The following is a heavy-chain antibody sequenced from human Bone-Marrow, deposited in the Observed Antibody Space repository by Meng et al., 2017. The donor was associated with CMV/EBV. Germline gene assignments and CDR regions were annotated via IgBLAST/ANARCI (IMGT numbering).Heavy chain of an antibody. CDR2: ISAYNGNT. Sequence: ASVKVSCKASGGTFSSYAISWVRQAPGQGLEWMGWISAYNGNTNYAQKLQGRVTMTTGTSTSTAYMELRSLRSDDTAVYYCASWGYWYYYDSNGYYYDYWSQGTLVTVSS. CDR3: ASWGYWYYYDSNGYYYDY. V-gene: IGHV1-18*01. D-gene: IGHD3-22*01. J-gene: IGHJ4*02. CDR1: GGTFSSYA.